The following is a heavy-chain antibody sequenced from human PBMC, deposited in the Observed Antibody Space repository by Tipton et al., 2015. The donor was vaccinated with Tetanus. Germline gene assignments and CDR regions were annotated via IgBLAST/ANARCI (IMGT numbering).Heavy chain of an antibody. Sequence: TLSLTCTVSGASFSSGDYYWSWIRKPPGKDLEWIGYISGSGTTNSNYYLKSRITMTRDTSRNQFSLTLTSVTAADTAVYYCARANSDSFKKGPFDSWGQGSLVIVSS. V-gene: IGHV4-61*08. CDR1: GASFSSGDYY. CDR2: ISGSGTT. J-gene: IGHJ4*02. CDR3: ARANSDSFKKGPFDS. D-gene: IGHD2-21*01.